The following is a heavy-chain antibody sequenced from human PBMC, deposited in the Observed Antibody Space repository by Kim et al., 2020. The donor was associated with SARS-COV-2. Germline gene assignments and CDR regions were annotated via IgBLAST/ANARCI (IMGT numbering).Heavy chain of an antibody. D-gene: IGHD1-1*01. CDR3: VRDVAGGYGT. CDR1: GGSISNYY. V-gene: IGHV4-59*13. Sequence: SETLSLTCTVSGGSISNYYWSWIRQSPGKGLEWMGYIYDTGSTNYNPSLKSRVTISVDTSRNQFSLRLSSVTAADTDIYYCVRDVAGGYGTWGQGALVTVYS. CDR2: IYDTGST. J-gene: IGHJ4*02.